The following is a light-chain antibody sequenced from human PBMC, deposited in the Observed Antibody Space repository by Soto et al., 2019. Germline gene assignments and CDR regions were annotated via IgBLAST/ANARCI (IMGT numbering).Light chain of an antibody. CDR1: KLGHKY. V-gene: IGLV3-1*01. J-gene: IGLJ1*01. CDR3: QAWDSNTAYG. CDR2: QDT. Sequence: SYELTQPPSVSVSPGQTASITCSGDKLGHKYACWYQQKPGQSPVLVVYQDTKRPSGIPERFSGSNSGNTATLTISGTQAVDEADYYCQAWDSNTAYGFGTGTKV.